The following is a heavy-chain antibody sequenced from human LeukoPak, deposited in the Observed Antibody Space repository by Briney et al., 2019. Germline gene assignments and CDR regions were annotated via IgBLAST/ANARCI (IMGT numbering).Heavy chain of an antibody. CDR2: IYYSGST. V-gene: IGHV4-59*01. CDR1: GGSISSNY. D-gene: IGHD3-9*01. CDR3: ARARFDILTSYYFDY. J-gene: IGHJ4*02. Sequence: SETLSLTCTVSGGSISSNYWSWIRQPPGKGLEWIGYIYYSGSTNYNPSLKRRVTISVDTSKNQFSLKLSFVTAADTAVYYCARARFDILTSYYFDYWGQGTLVTVSS.